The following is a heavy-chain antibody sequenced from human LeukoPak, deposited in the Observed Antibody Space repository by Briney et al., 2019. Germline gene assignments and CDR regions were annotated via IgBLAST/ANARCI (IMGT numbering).Heavy chain of an antibody. Sequence: ASETLSLTCAVSGYSISRGYYWALIRQPPGKGLEWIGTVYHTGSTYYNPSLDSRVTISVDTSKNEFSLNLKSVTAADTAVYYCARAGWIITSGIDYWGQEALVTVSS. V-gene: IGHV4-38-2*01. CDR2: VYHTGST. J-gene: IGHJ4*02. D-gene: IGHD3-10*01. CDR3: ARAGWIITSGIDY. CDR1: GYSISRGYY.